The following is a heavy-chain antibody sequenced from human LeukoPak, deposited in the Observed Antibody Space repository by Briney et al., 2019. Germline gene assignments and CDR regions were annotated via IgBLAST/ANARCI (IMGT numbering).Heavy chain of an antibody. J-gene: IGHJ4*02. V-gene: IGHV1-69*05. D-gene: IGHD6-13*01. CDR2: IIPIFGTA. CDR1: AGTFSSYA. Sequence: SVKVSCKASAGTFSSYAISWVRQAPGQGLERMGGIIPIFGTANYAQKFQGRVTITTDESTSTAYMELSSLRSEDTAVYYCARDSVNLGIAAAGNDYWGQGTLVTVSS. CDR3: ARDSVNLGIAAAGNDY.